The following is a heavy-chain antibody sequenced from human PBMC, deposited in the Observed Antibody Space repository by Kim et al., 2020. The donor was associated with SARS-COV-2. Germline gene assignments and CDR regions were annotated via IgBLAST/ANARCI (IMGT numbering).Heavy chain of an antibody. CDR2: IYDSGRT. Sequence: GGSLRLSCAASGFSVSNNYMSWVRQAPGKGLEWVAVIYDSGRTYYGESVRGRFSISSDTSKNTLSLQMNSLRVEDTAVYFCARAPPLCSGGRCYWNRFYYYGMDVWGQGTTVTVSS. V-gene: IGHV3-66*01. J-gene: IGHJ6*02. CDR3: ARAPPLCSGGRCYWNRFYYYGMDV. CDR1: GFSVSNNY. D-gene: IGHD2-15*01.